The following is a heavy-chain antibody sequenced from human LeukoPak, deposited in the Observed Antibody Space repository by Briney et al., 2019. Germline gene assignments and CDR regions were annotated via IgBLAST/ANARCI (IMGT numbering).Heavy chain of an antibody. V-gene: IGHV3-21*01. CDR2: ISKSTSYI. J-gene: IGHJ4*02. D-gene: IGHD2-21*01. CDR3: ARDDPGDGHPGY. Sequence: GGSLRLSCAASGFTFSSYRMNWVRQAPGKGLEWVSSISKSTSYIHYADAVKGRFIISRDNVKNSLFLQMNSLRAEDTAVYYCARDDPGDGHPGYWGQGTLVVVSS. CDR1: GFTFSSYR.